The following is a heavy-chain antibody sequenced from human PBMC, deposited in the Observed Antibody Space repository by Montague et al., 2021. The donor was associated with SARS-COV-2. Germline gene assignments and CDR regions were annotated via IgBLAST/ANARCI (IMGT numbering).Heavy chain of an antibody. J-gene: IGHJ3*02. CDR3: ARSHAYGYRADAPDI. V-gene: IGHV4-34*01. D-gene: IGHD5-18*01. Sequence: SETLSLTCAVHGGFFSGYYWSWIRQPPGKGLEWIGEINHSGSTNYNPSLKSRVSISVDTSKNQFSLKLSSVTAADMAVYYCARSHAYGYRADAPDIWGQGTMVTVSS. CDR2: INHSGST. CDR1: GGFFSGYY.